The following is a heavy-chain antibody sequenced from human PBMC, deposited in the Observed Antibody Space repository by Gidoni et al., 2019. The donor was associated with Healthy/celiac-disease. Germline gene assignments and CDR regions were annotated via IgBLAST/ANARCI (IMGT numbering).Heavy chain of an antibody. CDR3: AREEYCSSTSCSDNWFDP. J-gene: IGHJ5*02. CDR1: GGTFSSYA. D-gene: IGHD2-2*01. Sequence: QVQLVQSGAEVKKPGSSVKVSCKASGGTFSSYAISWVRQAPGQGLEWMGWIIPICGTANYAQTFQGRVTVPADESTSTAYMELSSLRSEDTAVYYCAREEYCSSTSCSDNWFDPWGQGTLVTVSS. V-gene: IGHV1-69*01. CDR2: IIPICGTA.